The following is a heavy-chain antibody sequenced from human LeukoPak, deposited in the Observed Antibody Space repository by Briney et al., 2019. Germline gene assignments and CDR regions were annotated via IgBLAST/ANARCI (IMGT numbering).Heavy chain of an antibody. CDR2: IYYSGST. J-gene: IGHJ4*02. CDR3: ARRITSNFRFDY. Sequence: SEALSLTCTVSGDSISSRSYYWGWVRQPPGKGLEWIGDIYYSGSTYQNPSLKSRVTMSVDTSKNQFSLGLSSVTAADTAVYYCARRITSNFRFDYWGQGTLVTVSS. V-gene: IGHV4-39*01. CDR1: GDSISSRSYY. D-gene: IGHD2-2*01.